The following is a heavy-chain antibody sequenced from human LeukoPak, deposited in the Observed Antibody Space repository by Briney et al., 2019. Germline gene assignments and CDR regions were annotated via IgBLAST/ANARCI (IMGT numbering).Heavy chain of an antibody. Sequence: GGSLRLSCAASGFTFNTYSMNWARQAPGKGLEWVSTISNSGGGTYYADSVKGRFTISRDNSKNTLYLQMNSLRADDTAVYYCDGADFWGQGTLVTVSS. CDR1: GFTFNTYS. J-gene: IGHJ4*02. V-gene: IGHV3-23*01. CDR3: DGADF. CDR2: ISNSGGGT.